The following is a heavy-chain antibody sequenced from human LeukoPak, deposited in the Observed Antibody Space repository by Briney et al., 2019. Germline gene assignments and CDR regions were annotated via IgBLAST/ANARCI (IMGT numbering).Heavy chain of an antibody. V-gene: IGHV4-4*07. CDR1: GGSISSYY. D-gene: IGHD4-11*01. CDR2: IYTSGST. Sequence: SETLSLTCSVSGGSISSYYWSWIRQPAGKGLEWIGRIYTSGSTNYNPSLKSRVTMSVDTSKNQFSLKLSSVTAADTAVYYCAGSVYSNYGAPYFDYWGQGTLVTVSS. J-gene: IGHJ4*02. CDR3: AGSVYSNYGAPYFDY.